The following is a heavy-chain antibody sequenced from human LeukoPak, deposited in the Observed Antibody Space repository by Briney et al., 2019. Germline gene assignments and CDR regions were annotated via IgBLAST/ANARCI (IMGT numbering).Heavy chain of an antibody. CDR1: GFTFSNAW. J-gene: IGHJ4*02. D-gene: IGHD3-10*01. Sequence: PGGSLRLSCAASGFTFSNAWMSWVRQAPGKGLEWVGRIKSKTDGGTTDYAAPVKGRFTISRDDSKNTLYLQMNSRKTEDTAVYYCTTDPARIYYGSDYWGQGTLVTVSS. CDR3: TTDPARIYYGSDY. V-gene: IGHV3-15*01. CDR2: IKSKTDGGTT.